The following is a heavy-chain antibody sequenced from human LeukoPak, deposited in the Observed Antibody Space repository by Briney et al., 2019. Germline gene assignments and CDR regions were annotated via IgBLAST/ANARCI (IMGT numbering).Heavy chain of an antibody. J-gene: IGHJ4*02. CDR1: GGAFSSYA. V-gene: IGHV1-69*06. CDR3: ARGAYSGSYRGVFDY. CDR2: IFPIFGTA. D-gene: IGHD1-26*01. Sequence: ASVKVSGKASGGAFSSYAISWVRQAPGQRLEWMGGIFPIFGTANYAQKFQGRVTITADKSTSTAYMELSSLRSEDTAVYYCARGAYSGSYRGVFDYWGQGTLVTVSS.